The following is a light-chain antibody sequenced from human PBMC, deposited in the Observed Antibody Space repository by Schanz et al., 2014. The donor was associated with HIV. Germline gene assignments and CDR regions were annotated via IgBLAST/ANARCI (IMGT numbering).Light chain of an antibody. CDR1: QSVLYSSNNKNY. V-gene: IGKV4-1*01. CDR3: QQYYSPPPT. J-gene: IGKJ1*01. Sequence: DIVMTQSPDSLAVSLGERATIHCKSSQSVLYSSNNKNYLAWYQQKPGQPPKLLIYWASTRESGVPDRFSASGSGIDFNLTISSLQAEDVAVYYYQQYYSPPPTFGQGTKVEI. CDR2: WAS.